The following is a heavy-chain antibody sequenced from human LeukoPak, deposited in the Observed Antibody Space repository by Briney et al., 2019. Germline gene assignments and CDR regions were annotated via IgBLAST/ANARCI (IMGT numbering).Heavy chain of an antibody. CDR2: INSDGSST. CDR3: ASGYARSARHQSDF. J-gene: IGHJ4*02. CDR1: GFTFSDYW. D-gene: IGHD5-12*01. Sequence: PGESLRLSCVVSGFTFSDYWMHWVRQVPGKGLVWVSRINSDGSSTNYAGSVKGRFTISRDNAKNTLYLQMNSLKVEDTAVYYCASGYARSARHQSDFWGQGTVVTVSS. V-gene: IGHV3-74*01.